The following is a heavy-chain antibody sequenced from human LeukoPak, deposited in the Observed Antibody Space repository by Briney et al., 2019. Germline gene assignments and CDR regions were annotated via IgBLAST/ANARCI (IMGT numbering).Heavy chain of an antibody. Sequence: GRSLRLSCAASGFTFSSYAMHWVRQAPGKGLEWVAVTSNGGSNKYYADSVKGRFTISRDNSKNTLYLQMNSLRAEDTAVYYCARDEVYCGGDCYSVLPDAFDIWGQGTMVTVSS. CDR3: ARDEVYCGGDCYSVLPDAFDI. J-gene: IGHJ3*02. CDR2: TSNGGSNK. V-gene: IGHV3-30*04. CDR1: GFTFSSYA. D-gene: IGHD2-21*02.